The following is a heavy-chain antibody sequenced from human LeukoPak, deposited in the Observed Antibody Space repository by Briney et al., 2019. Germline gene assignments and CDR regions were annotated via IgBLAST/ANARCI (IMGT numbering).Heavy chain of an antibody. CDR3: ARNGKYYYGSGSRKNFYYYYMDV. Sequence: PSETLSLTCAVSGGSFSGHYWNWIRQPPGKGLEWIGEINHSGSTNYNPSLKSRVTISVGTSKNQFSLKLSSVTAADTAVYYCARNGKYYYGSGSRKNFYYYYMDVWGKGTTVTISS. CDR2: INHSGST. V-gene: IGHV4-34*01. J-gene: IGHJ6*03. D-gene: IGHD3-10*01. CDR1: GGSFSGHY.